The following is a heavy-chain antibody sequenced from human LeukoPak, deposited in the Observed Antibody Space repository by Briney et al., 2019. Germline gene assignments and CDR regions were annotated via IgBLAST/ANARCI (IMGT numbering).Heavy chain of an antibody. CDR2: IYYSGST. D-gene: IGHD6-19*01. Sequence: GTLRLSCAASGFTFSSCVMGWIRQPPGKGLEWIGYIYYSGSTNYNPSLKSRVTISVDTSKNQFSLKLSSVTAADTAVYYCARGFQWRLYYYYMDVWGKGSTVTISS. CDR1: GFTFSSCV. CDR3: ARGFQWRLYYYYMDV. J-gene: IGHJ6*03. V-gene: IGHV4-59*01.